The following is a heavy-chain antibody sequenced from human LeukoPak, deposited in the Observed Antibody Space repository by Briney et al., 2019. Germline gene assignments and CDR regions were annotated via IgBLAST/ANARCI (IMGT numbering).Heavy chain of an antibody. D-gene: IGHD3-10*01. Sequence: GGSLRLSCAASGFIFSNYWMTWVRQAPGKGLEWLATIKQDGSGRKYVDSVKGRFTISRDNAKNSLYLQLNNLSAEDTAVYYCATQSYGLLGYWGQGTLVTVSS. V-gene: IGHV3-7*03. J-gene: IGHJ4*02. CDR3: ATQSYGLLGY. CDR1: GFIFSNYW. CDR2: IKQDGSGR.